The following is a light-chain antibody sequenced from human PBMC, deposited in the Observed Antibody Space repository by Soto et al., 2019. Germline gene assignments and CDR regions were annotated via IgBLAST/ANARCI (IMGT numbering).Light chain of an antibody. CDR1: QSVSSS. V-gene: IGKV3-20*01. J-gene: IGKJ4*01. CDR2: TAS. CDR3: QQYASSPPLT. Sequence: EIVMTQSPATLSVSPGERATLSGRASQSVSSSLAWYQQKPGQAPRLLIYTASSRATGIPDRFSGSGSGTDFTLTISRLEPEDFAVYYCQQYASSPPLTFGGGTKVDIK.